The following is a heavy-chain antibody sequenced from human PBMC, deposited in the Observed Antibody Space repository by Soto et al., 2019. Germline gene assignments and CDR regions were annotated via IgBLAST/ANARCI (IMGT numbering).Heavy chain of an antibody. V-gene: IGHV3-15*01. CDR1: GFTFSNAW. CDR2: IKSKTDGGTT. J-gene: IGHJ4*02. Sequence: GGSLRLSCAASGFTFSNAWMSWVRQAPGKGLEWVGRIKSKTDGGTTDYAAPVKGRFTISRDDSKNTLYLQMNSLKTEDTAVYYCTTEGYDYIWGSYRYVSDYWGQGTLVTVSS. CDR3: TTEGYDYIWGSYRYVSDY. D-gene: IGHD3-16*02.